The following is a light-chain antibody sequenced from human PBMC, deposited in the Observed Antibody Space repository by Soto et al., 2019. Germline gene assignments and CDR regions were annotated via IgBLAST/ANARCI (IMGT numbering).Light chain of an antibody. CDR1: QSVSSNY. J-gene: IGKJ4*01. V-gene: IGKV3-20*01. CDR2: GAS. Sequence: EIVLTQSPGTLSLSPGERATLSCRASQSVSSNYLAWYQQKPGQAPRLLIYGASSRATGIPDWFSGSGSGTDFTLTISRLEPEDFAVYYCQQYGSSPLTFGGGTKVEIK. CDR3: QQYGSSPLT.